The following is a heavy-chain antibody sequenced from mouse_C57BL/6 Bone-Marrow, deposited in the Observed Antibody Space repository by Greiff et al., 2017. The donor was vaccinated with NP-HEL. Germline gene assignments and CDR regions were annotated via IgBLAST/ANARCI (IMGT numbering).Heavy chain of an antibody. V-gene: IGHV1-64*01. CDR1: GYTFTSYW. J-gene: IGHJ4*01. CDR2: IHPNSGST. CDR3: ARYYYGSSTDYYAMDY. Sequence: QVHVKQPGAELVKPGASVKMSCKASGYTFTSYWITWVKQRPGQGLEWIGMIHPNSGSTNYNEKFKSKATLTVDKSSSTAYMQLSSLTSEDSAVYYCARYYYGSSTDYYAMDYWGQGTSVTVSS. D-gene: IGHD1-1*01.